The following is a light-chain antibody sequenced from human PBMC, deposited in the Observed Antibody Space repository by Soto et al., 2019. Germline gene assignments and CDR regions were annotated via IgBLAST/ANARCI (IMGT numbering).Light chain of an antibody. V-gene: IGLV2-14*01. CDR3: SSYTTSSTLVV. J-gene: IGLJ3*02. CDR1: SSDVGGYNY. CDR2: EVS. Sequence: QSVLTQPASVSGSPGQSITISCTGTSSDVGGYNYVSWYQQHPGKAPKLMIYEVSYRTSGVSDRFSGSKSGNTASLTISGLQAEDEADYYCSSYTTSSTLVVFGGGTMLAVL.